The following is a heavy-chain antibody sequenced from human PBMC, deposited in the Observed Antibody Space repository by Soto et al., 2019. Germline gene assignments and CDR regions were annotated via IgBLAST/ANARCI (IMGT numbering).Heavy chain of an antibody. CDR1: GFTFSNYC. V-gene: IGHV3-7*05. CDR2: IKEDGSEK. CDR3: ARGRKARV. J-gene: IGHJ4*02. Sequence: EVQVVESGGGLVQPGGSLRLSCAASGFTFSNYCMSWVRQAPGKGLEWVANIKEDGSEKYYVDSVKGRFTISRDNAKNSLYLKMNSLRAEDTAVYYCARGRKARVWGQGTLVTVSS.